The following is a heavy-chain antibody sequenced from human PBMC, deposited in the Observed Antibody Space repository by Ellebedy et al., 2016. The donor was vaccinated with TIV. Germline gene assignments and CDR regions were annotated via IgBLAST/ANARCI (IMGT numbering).Heavy chain of an antibody. Sequence: ASVKVSXKASRHRFTTYGIHWVRQAPGQRLEWMGWINTGNGNTKYSQKLQARVTITRDASATTAYMELSDLMSEDTAVYYCARSEAVGTTYYFDYWGQGTLVTVSS. J-gene: IGHJ4*02. CDR3: ARSEAVGTTYYFDY. V-gene: IGHV1-3*04. CDR2: INTGNGNT. CDR1: RHRFTTYG. D-gene: IGHD1-26*01.